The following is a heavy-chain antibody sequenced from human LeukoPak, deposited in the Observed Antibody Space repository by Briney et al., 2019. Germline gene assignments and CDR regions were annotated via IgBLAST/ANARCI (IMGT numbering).Heavy chain of an antibody. CDR2: IYYSGST. D-gene: IGHD1/OR15-1a*01. CDR3: ARENNYFDY. J-gene: IGHJ4*02. Sequence: PSETLSLTCTVSGGSIRSYYWSWIRQPPGKGLEWIGYIYYSGSTNYNPSLKSRVTISVDTSKNQFSLKLSSVTAADTAVYYCARENNYFDYWGQGTLVTVSS. V-gene: IGHV4-59*01. CDR1: GGSIRSYY.